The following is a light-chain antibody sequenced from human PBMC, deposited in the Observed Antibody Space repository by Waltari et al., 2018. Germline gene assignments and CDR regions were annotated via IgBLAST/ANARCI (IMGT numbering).Light chain of an antibody. CDR3: QTWGTGIRV. J-gene: IGLJ3*02. V-gene: IGLV4-69*01. Sequence: QLVLTQSPSASASLGASVKLTCTLSSGHSNYAIAWHQQQPEKGPRYLMKLNSDGTHNKGDGIPDRFSGSSSGAERYLPISSLQSEDEADYYCQTWGTGIRVFGGVTKLTVL. CDR1: SGHSNYA. CDR2: LNSDGTH.